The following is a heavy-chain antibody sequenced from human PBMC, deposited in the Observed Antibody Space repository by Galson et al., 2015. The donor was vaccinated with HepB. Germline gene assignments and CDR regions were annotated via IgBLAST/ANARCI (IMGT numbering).Heavy chain of an antibody. D-gene: IGHD3-10*01. J-gene: IGHJ4*02. V-gene: IGHV1-18*04. CDR3: ARSVTMVREVIRKPPLFDY. CDR2: ISPYNGNT. Sequence: SVKVSCKASGYTFTSYGISWVRQAPGQGLEWMGWISPYNGNTNYAQKLQGRVTMTTDTSASTAYMELRSLRSDDTAVYYCARSVTMVREVIRKPPLFDYWDQGTLATVSS. CDR1: GYTFTSYG.